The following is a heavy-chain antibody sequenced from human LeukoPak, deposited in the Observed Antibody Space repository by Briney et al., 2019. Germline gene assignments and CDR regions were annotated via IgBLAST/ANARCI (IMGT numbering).Heavy chain of an antibody. V-gene: IGHV4-34*01. D-gene: IGHD3-10*01. CDR2: INHSGST. CDR3: ARHGYGSGSYYNEDTNWFDP. J-gene: IGHJ5*02. Sequence: KPSETLSLTCAVYGGSFSGFYWSWIRQPPGKGLEGIGEINHSGSTNYNPSLKSRVTISVDTSKNQFSLKLSSVTAADTAVYYCARHGYGSGSYYNEDTNWFDPWGQGTLVTVSS. CDR1: GGSFSGFY.